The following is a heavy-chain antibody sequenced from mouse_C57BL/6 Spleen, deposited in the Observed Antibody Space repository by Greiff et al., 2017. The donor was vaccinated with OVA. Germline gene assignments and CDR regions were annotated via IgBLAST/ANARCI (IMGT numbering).Heavy chain of an antibody. Sequence: VKLMESGAELVRPGASVTLSCKASGYTFTDYEMHWVKQTPVHGLEWIGAIDPETGGTAYNQKFKGKAILTADKSSSTAYMELRSLTSEDSAVYYCTRGDWDLDYWGQGTTLTVSS. J-gene: IGHJ2*01. CDR3: TRGDWDLDY. CDR2: IDPETGGT. D-gene: IGHD4-1*01. CDR1: GYTFTDYE. V-gene: IGHV1-15*01.